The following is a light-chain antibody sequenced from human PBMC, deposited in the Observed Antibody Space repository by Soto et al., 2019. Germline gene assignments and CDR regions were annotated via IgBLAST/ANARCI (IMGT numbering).Light chain of an antibody. CDR1: LSFSSY. V-gene: IGKV1-39*01. Sequence: DIQMTQSPSSLSASVGDRVTITCRGSLSFSSYLNWYQQKPGKAPKLLIYAASSLQSGVPSRFSGSGSGTDFTLTISSLQPEDFATYYCQQSYSTPRTFGQGTKVEIK. CDR2: AAS. J-gene: IGKJ1*01. CDR3: QQSYSTPRT.